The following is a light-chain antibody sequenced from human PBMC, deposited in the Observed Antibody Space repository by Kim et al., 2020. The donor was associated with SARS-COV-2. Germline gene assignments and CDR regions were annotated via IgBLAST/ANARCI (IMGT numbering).Light chain of an antibody. CDR3: NSRDSSSNHHWV. CDR1: SLRSYY. Sequence: SSELTQDPAVSVALGQTVRITCQGDSLRSYYATWYQQKPGQAPVLVIYGKNNRPSGIPDRFSGSNSGNTASLTITGAQAEDEADYYCNSRDSSSNHHWVFGGGTKLTVL. J-gene: IGLJ3*02. V-gene: IGLV3-19*01. CDR2: GKN.